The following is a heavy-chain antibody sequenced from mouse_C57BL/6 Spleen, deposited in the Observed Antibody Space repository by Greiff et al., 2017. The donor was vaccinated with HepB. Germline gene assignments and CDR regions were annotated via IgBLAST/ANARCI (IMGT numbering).Heavy chain of an antibody. J-gene: IGHJ2*01. D-gene: IGHD1-1*01. Sequence: QVQLKQSGAELARPGASVKLSCKASGYTFTRFGLSWVKQRTGQGLEWIGEIYPRSGNTYYNEKFNGKATLTADKSSSTAYMELRSLTSEDSAVYFCARGEITTVVAPYFGYWGQGTTLTVSS. CDR1: GYTFTRFG. CDR3: ARGEITTVVAPYFGY. CDR2: IYPRSGNT. V-gene: IGHV1-81*01.